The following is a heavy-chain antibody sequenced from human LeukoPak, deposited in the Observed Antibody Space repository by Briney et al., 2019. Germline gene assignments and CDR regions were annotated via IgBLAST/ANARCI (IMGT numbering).Heavy chain of an antibody. CDR2: ISGSGGTT. CDR3: VKDRPTWPIDY. V-gene: IGHV3-23*01. CDR1: GFTFSNYA. D-gene: IGHD5-12*01. J-gene: IGHJ4*02. Sequence: GGSLRLSCAASGFTFSNYAMNLVRQAPGKGLEWVSTISGSGGTTYYADSVKGRFTVSRDNSKNTLYLQMNSLRDEDTAVYYCVKDRPTWPIDYWGQGTLVTVSS.